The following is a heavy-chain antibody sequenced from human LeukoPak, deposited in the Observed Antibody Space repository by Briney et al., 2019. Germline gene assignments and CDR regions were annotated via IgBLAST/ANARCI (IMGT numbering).Heavy chain of an antibody. CDR2: IYNSGST. CDR1: GFTFDDYG. Sequence: PGGSLRLSCAASGFTFDDYGMSWIRQPPGKGLEWIGYIYNSGSTNYNPSLKSRVTISVDTSKNQFSLKLSSVTAADTAVYYCARDVGATPGYFDYWGQGPWSPSPQ. CDR3: ARDVGATPGYFDY. V-gene: IGHV4-59*01. J-gene: IGHJ4*02. D-gene: IGHD1-26*01.